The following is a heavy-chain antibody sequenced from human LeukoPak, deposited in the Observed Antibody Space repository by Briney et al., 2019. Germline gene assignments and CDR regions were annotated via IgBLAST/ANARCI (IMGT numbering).Heavy chain of an antibody. V-gene: IGHV3-21*04. Sequence: GGSLRLSCAASGFTFSSYSMNWDRQAPGKGLEWVSSISSSSSYIYYADSVNGRFTISRDNAKNSLYLQMNSLRAEYTAVYYCAKAGAVVVVAAKFFDYWGQGTLVTVS. D-gene: IGHD2-15*01. CDR1: GFTFSSYS. J-gene: IGHJ4*02. CDR2: ISSSSSYI. CDR3: AKAGAVVVVAAKFFDY.